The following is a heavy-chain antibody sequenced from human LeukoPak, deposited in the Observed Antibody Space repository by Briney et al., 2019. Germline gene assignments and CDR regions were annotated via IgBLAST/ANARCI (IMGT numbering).Heavy chain of an antibody. V-gene: IGHV1-8*01. Sequence: ASVKVSCKASGYTFTSYDINWVRQATGQGLEWMGWMNPNSGNTGYAQKFQGRVTMTRNTSISTAYMELSSLRSEDTAVYYCARAPIVYGVVYFDYWGQETLVTVSS. D-gene: IGHD4-17*01. CDR1: GYTFTSYD. CDR3: ARAPIVYGVVYFDY. J-gene: IGHJ4*02. CDR2: MNPNSGNT.